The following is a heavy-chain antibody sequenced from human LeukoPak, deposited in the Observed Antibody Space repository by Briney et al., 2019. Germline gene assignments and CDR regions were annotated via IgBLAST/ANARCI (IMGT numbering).Heavy chain of an antibody. Sequence: GESLQISCKGSGYSFTSYWIGWVRQMPGKGLEWMGIIYPGDSDTRYSPSFQGQVTFSADKSISTAYLQWSSLKASDTAMYYCARQTIPDEDSWFDPWGQGTLVTVSS. J-gene: IGHJ5*02. D-gene: IGHD2-15*01. CDR3: ARQTIPDEDSWFDP. CDR2: IYPGDSDT. CDR1: GYSFTSYW. V-gene: IGHV5-51*01.